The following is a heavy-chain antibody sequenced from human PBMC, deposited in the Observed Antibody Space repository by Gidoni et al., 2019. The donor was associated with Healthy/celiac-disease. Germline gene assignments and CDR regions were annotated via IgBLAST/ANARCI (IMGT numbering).Heavy chain of an antibody. J-gene: IGHJ4*02. Sequence: EVELVESGRGVVRHGGSLRLSCAASGFPFDDYGMSWVRQAPGKGLEWVSGINWNGGSTGYADSVKGRFTISRDNAKNSLYLQMISLRAEDTALYHCARDSSSSGFDYWGQGTLVTVSS. D-gene: IGHD6-6*01. CDR1: GFPFDDYG. CDR3: ARDSSSSGFDY. CDR2: INWNGGST. V-gene: IGHV3-20*01.